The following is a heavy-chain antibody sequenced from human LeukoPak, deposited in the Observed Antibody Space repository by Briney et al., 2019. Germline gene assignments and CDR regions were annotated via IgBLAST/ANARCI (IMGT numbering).Heavy chain of an antibody. Sequence: GGSLRLSCAASGFTFSSYSMNWVRQAPGKGLEWVSSICSTSRCIFYADSVKGRFTISRDNAKSSLYLQMNDLRAEDTAVYYSARHGDTDSCLANWGQGTLVTVSS. V-gene: IGHV3-21*01. CDR1: GFTFSSYS. J-gene: IGHJ4*02. CDR2: ICSTSRCI. D-gene: IGHD2-2*01. CDR3: ARHGDTDSCLAN.